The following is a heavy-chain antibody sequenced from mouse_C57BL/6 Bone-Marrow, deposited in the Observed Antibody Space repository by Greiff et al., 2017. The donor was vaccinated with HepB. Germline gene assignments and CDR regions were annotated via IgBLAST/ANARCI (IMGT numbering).Heavy chain of an antibody. V-gene: IGHV1-55*01. J-gene: IGHJ2*01. CDR2: IYPGSGST. CDR1: GYTFTSYW. CDR3: ARREDWVFDY. D-gene: IGHD4-1*01. Sequence: QVQLQQPGAELVKPGASVKMSCKASGYTFTSYWITWVKQRPGQGLEWIGDIYPGSGSTNYNEKFKSKATLTVDTSASTAYMQLISLTSEDSAVYYGARREDWVFDYWGQGTTLTVSS.